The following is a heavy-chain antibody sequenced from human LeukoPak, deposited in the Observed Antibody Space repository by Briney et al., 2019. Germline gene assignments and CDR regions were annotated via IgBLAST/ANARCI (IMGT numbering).Heavy chain of an antibody. CDR3: AKGWDYLSDTAMVFDY. CDR2: ISWNSGSI. D-gene: IGHD5-18*01. V-gene: IGHV3-9*01. J-gene: IGHJ4*02. CDR1: GFTFDDCA. Sequence: GGSLRLSCAASGFTFDDCAMHWVRQAPGKGLEWVSGISWNSGSIGYADSVKGRFTISRDNAKNSLYLQMNSLRAEDTALYYCAKGWDYLSDTAMVFDYWGQGTLVTVSS.